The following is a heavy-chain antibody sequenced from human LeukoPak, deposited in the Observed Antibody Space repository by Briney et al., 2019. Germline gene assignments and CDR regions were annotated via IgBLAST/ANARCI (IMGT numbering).Heavy chain of an antibody. CDR3: VNYFSSGWILSPQFDY. CDR2: ISSNGGST. V-gene: IGHV3-64D*06. J-gene: IGHJ4*02. CDR1: GFTFSSYA. Sequence: GGSLRLSCSTSGFTFSSYAMHWVRQAPGKGLEYVSAISSNGGSTYYADSVKGRFTISRDNSKNTLYLQMSSLRAEDTAVYYCVNYFSSGWILSPQFDYWGQGTLVTVSS. D-gene: IGHD6-19*01.